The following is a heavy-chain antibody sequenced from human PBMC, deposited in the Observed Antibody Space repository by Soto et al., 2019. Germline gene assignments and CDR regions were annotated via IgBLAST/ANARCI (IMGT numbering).Heavy chain of an antibody. V-gene: IGHV3-30*18. Sequence: QVQLVESGGGVVQPGRALRLSCAASGFTFSSYGMHWVRQAPGKGLEWVALISYDGDYRYYADSVKGRFTISRDNTKNPVFLQMKGLRTEDTALYYCAKKSPYFYAVDVWGLGTPVTVSS. CDR1: GFTFSSYG. CDR3: AKKSPYFYAVDV. J-gene: IGHJ6*02. CDR2: ISYDGDYR.